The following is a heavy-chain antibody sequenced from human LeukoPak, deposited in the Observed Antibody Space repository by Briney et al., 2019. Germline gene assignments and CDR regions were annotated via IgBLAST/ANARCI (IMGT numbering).Heavy chain of an antibody. V-gene: IGHV3-23*01. CDR2: VSGGGAKR. J-gene: IGHJ3*01. CDR3: AKCSSNYYNAAFAV. D-gene: IGHD3-10*01. Sequence: GGSLRLSCSASGFIFDNFAMNWVRQAPGKGLEWVSYVSGGGAKRHYSASVKGRFTISRDNSKNTLYLEMNSLRAEDTDMYYCAKCSSNYYNAAFAVGGRGTMVTVSS. CDR1: GFIFDNFA.